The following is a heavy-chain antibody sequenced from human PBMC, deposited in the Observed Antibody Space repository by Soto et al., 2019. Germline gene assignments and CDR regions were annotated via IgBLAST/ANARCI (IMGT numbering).Heavy chain of an antibody. CDR2: ISGSGGGT. CDR1: GFPLRSYA. CDR3: AKAAVVVTLKNHYYGMDV. V-gene: IGHV3-23*01. Sequence: EVQLLESGGGLVQPGGSLRLSCAASGFPLRSYAMTWVRQAPGKGLEWVSGISGSGGGTYYADSVRGRFTISRDNXKXTXXLQMNSLRAEDTAVYYCAKAAVVVTLKNHYYGMDVWGQGTTVTVSS. D-gene: IGHD2-21*02. J-gene: IGHJ6*02.